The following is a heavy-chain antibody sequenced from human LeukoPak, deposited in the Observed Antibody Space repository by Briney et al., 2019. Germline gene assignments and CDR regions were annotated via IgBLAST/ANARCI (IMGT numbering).Heavy chain of an antibody. V-gene: IGHV3-11*01. Sequence: GGALRLSCAASGFIFSDYYMGWIRQAPGKGLEWVSYISSSGSTKSYTDSAKGRFTISRDNAKNSLYLQMNSLRGEDTAIYYCARRYFDWISGDDYWGQGTLVTVSS. CDR3: ARRYFDWISGDDY. J-gene: IGHJ4*02. D-gene: IGHD3-9*01. CDR1: GFIFSDYY. CDR2: ISSSGSTK.